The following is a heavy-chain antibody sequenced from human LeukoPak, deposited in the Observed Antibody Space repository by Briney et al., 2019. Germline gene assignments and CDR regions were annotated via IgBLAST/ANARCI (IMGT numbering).Heavy chain of an antibody. CDR3: ATTNDGGGYQWGDFFDF. V-gene: IGHV1-69*04. CDR2: IIPNLGTT. Sequence: SVKVSCKASGGTSNSHAISWVRQAPGQGLEWMGRIIPNLGTTNRAQNFQDGVTLTADKSTNTAYMELTSLTSDDTAVYYCATTNDGGGYQWGDFFDFWGQGTLVTVSS. D-gene: IGHD3-22*01. J-gene: IGHJ4*02. CDR1: GGTSNSHA.